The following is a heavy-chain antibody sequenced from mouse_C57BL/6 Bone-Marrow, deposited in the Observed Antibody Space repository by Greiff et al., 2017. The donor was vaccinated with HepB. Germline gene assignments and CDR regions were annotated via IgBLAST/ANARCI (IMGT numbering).Heavy chain of an antibody. D-gene: IGHD4-1*01. CDR3: ANNWEKAY. CDR1: GYSFTGYY. Sequence: VQLQQSGPELVKPGASVKISCKASGYSFTGYYMNWVKQSPEKSLEWIGEINPSTGGTTYNQKFKGKATLTVDKSSSTAYMQLKSLTSEDSAVYYCANNWEKAYWGQGTLVTVSA. CDR2: INPSTGGT. V-gene: IGHV1-42*01. J-gene: IGHJ3*01.